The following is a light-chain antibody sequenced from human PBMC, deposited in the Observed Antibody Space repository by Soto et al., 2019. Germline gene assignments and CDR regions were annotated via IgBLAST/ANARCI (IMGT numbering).Light chain of an antibody. V-gene: IGKV3-15*01. CDR1: QSVGSH. Sequence: EIVMTQSPATLSVSPGERAPLSCRASQSVGSHLAWYQQRPGQAPRLLIYGASYRATGIPARFSGSGSGTDFTLIISSLQSEDFAVYYCQQYDNWPPFTFGPGTKVDIK. CDR2: GAS. J-gene: IGKJ3*01. CDR3: QQYDNWPPFT.